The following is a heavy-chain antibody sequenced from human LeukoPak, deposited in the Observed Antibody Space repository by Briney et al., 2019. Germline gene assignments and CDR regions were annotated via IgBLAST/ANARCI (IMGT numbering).Heavy chain of an antibody. CDR3: ARHYITIFGVVERFDP. J-gene: IGHJ5*02. Sequence: SETLSLTCTVSGGSISSSSYYWGWIRQPPGKGLEWFGSIYYSGSTYYNPSLKSRVTISVDTSKNQFSLKLSAVTAADTAVYYCARHYITIFGVVERFDPWGQGTLVTVSS. D-gene: IGHD3-3*01. CDR1: GGSISSSSYY. V-gene: IGHV4-39*01. CDR2: IYYSGST.